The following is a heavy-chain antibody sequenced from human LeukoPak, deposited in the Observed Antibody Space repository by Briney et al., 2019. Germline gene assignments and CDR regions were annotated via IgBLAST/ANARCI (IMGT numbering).Heavy chain of an antibody. J-gene: IGHJ6*03. CDR3: ARDCTSIAAPDYYMDV. CDR1: GYTFTSYY. D-gene: IGHD6-6*01. V-gene: IGHV1-46*01. Sequence: ASVKVSCKASGYTFTSYYMHWVRQAPGQGLEWMGIINPSGGSTSYAQKFQGRVAMTRDMSTSTVYMELSSLRSEDTAVYYCARDCTSIAAPDYYMDVWGKGTTVTVSS. CDR2: INPSGGST.